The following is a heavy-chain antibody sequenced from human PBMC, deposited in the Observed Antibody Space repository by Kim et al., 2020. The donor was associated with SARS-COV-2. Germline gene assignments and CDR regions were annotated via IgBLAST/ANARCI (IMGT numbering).Heavy chain of an antibody. Sequence: SGITNYNPSLQRRVNVSVDASKNQFSLKLSSVTAADTAGYYCARGAVAGTWGQGTLGTVSS. CDR3: ARGAVAGT. CDR2: SGIT. J-gene: IGHJ4*02. D-gene: IGHD6-19*01. V-gene: IGHV4-59*09.